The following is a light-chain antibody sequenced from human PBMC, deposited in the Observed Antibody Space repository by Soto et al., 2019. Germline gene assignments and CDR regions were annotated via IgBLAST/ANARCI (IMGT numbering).Light chain of an antibody. V-gene: IGLV1-40*01. CDR3: GTWDKSLRSWV. J-gene: IGLJ3*02. CDR2: GNT. CDR1: SSNIGAIYD. Sequence: QSVLTQPPSVSGAPGQRVTISCTGSSSNIGAIYDVQWYQQLPGAAPKLLIYGNTNRPSGVPDRFSGSKSGTSASLAITGLQAEDEADYYCGTWDKSLRSWVFGGGTKVTVL.